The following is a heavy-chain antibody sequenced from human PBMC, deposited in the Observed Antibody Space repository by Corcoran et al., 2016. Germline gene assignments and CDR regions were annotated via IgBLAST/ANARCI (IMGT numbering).Heavy chain of an antibody. CDR2: IIPIFGTA. CDR3: ASVPAEGIAAAGTGYYYYYYGMDV. D-gene: IGHD6-13*01. V-gene: IGHV1-69*06. CDR1: GGTFSSYA. J-gene: IGHJ6*02. Sequence: QVQLVQSGAEVKKPGSSVKVSCKASGGTFSSYAISWVRQAPGQGLEWMGGIIPIFGTANYAQKFQGRVTITADKSTSTAYMELSSLRSEDTAMYYCASVPAEGIAAAGTGYYYYYYGMDVWGQGTTVTVSS.